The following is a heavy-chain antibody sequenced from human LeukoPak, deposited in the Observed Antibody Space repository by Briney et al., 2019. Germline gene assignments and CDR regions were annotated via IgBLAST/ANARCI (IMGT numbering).Heavy chain of an antibody. CDR3: AKNGDRGAYCTGGTCYPYFYYYMDV. D-gene: IGHD2-15*01. CDR1: GITLSSYG. V-gene: IGHV3-23*01. Sequence: PGGSLRLSCAASGITLSSYGMSWVRQAPGEGLEWVSSISSTGGTTYYADSVKGRFTISSDNSKNTLYLQMNSLRAEDTAIYYCAKNGDRGAYCTGGTCYPYFYYYMDVWGKGTTVTI. CDR2: ISSTGGTT. J-gene: IGHJ6*03.